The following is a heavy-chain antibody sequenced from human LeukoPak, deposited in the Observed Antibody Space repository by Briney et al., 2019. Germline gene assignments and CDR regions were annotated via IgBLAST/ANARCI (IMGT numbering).Heavy chain of an antibody. Sequence: SETLSLTCAVYGGSFSGYYWSWIRQPPGKGLEWIGEINHSGSTNYNPSLKSRVTISVDTSKNQFSLKLSSVTAADTAVYYCARATGTVGMDVWGRGTLVTVSS. CDR1: GGSFSGYY. CDR3: ARATGTVGMDV. CDR2: INHSGST. J-gene: IGHJ6*02. D-gene: IGHD1-1*01. V-gene: IGHV4-34*01.